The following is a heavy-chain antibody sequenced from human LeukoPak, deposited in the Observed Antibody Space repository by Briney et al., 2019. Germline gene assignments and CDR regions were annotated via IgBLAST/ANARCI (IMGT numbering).Heavy chain of an antibody. CDR3: ARDNNGPAF. Sequence: GGSLRLSCAASGFTYDDYGMSWVRQAPGKGLEWVSGINWNGGRTGYADSVKGRFTISRDNAKNSLYLQMNSLRAEDTALCHCARDNNGPAFWGQGTLVTVSS. D-gene: IGHD2-8*01. CDR2: INWNGGRT. CDR1: GFTYDDYG. V-gene: IGHV3-20*01. J-gene: IGHJ4*02.